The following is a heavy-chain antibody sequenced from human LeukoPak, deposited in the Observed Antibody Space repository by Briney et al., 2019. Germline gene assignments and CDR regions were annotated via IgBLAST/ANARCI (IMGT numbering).Heavy chain of an antibody. CDR1: GYTFTSYD. V-gene: IGHV1-8*03. CDR3: ARVHHETYYYGSGSYYNVDWFDP. CDR2: MNPNSGNT. D-gene: IGHD3-10*01. Sequence: ASVTVSCKASGYTFTSYDINWVRQAPGQGLEWMGWMNPNSGNTGYAQKFQGRVTITADKSTSTAYMELSSLRSDDTAVYYCARVHHETYYYGSGSYYNVDWFDPWGQGTLVTVSS. J-gene: IGHJ5*02.